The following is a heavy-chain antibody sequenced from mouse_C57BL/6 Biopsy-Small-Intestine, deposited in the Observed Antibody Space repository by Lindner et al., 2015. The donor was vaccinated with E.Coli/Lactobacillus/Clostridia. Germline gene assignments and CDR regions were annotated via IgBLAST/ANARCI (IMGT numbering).Heavy chain of an antibody. J-gene: IGHJ2*01. CDR1: GYTFTDYG. V-gene: IGHV1-58*01. Sequence: VQLQESGAELVRPGSSVKLSCKTSGYTFTDYGINWVRQRPGQGLQWIGYIYIGTGYTAYNEKFKGTATVTSDTSSSTAYIQLSSLTSEDSAIYFCARRGIITTVVAPDYWGQGTTLTVSS. D-gene: IGHD1-1*01. CDR2: IYIGTGYT. CDR3: ARRGIITTVVAPDY.